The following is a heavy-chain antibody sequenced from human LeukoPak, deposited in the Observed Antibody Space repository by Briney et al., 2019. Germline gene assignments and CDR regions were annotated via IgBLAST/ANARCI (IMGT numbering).Heavy chain of an antibody. Sequence: GGSLRLSCAASGFTFSSYAMHWVRQAPGKGLEWVAVISYDGSNKYYADSVKGRFPISRDNSKNTLYLQMNSLRAEDTAVYYCARVNFMYYYDSSGSEGAFDIWGQGTMVTVSS. CDR1: GFTFSSYA. CDR2: ISYDGSNK. D-gene: IGHD3-22*01. CDR3: ARVNFMYYYDSSGSEGAFDI. V-gene: IGHV3-30*14. J-gene: IGHJ3*02.